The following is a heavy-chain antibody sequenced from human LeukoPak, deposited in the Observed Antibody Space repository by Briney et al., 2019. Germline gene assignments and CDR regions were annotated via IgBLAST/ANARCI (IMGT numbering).Heavy chain of an antibody. Sequence: GGSLRLSCSASGFTFSSYAMKWVRQAPGKGLEWVSAISRTSAYIYYSDSVKGRFTVSRDNAMNSVFLQMDSLRAEDTGVYYCARDERRYHSDSNCYPGDYWGQGTLVTVSS. V-gene: IGHV3-21*01. CDR2: ISRTSAYI. CDR3: ARDERRYHSDSNCYPGDY. J-gene: IGHJ4*02. D-gene: IGHD2-15*01. CDR1: GFTFSSYA.